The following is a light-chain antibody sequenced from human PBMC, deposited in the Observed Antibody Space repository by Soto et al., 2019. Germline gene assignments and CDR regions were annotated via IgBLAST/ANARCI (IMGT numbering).Light chain of an antibody. CDR2: GAS. Sequence: EIVLTQSPGTPSLSPGERATLSCRASQSVSSSYLAWYQQKPGQAPRLLIYGASSRATGIPDRFSGSGSGTDFTLTISRLEPEDFAVYYCHQYGSSPGTFGQGTKVEIK. V-gene: IGKV3-20*01. CDR1: QSVSSSY. CDR3: HQYGSSPGT. J-gene: IGKJ1*01.